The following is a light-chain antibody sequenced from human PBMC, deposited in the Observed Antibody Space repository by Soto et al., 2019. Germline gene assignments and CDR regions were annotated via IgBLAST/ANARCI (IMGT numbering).Light chain of an antibody. J-gene: IGLJ2*01. CDR2: DVS. CDR1: SSDVGGYNY. Sequence: QSALTQPASVSGSPGQSITISFTGTSSDVGGYNYVSWYQQHPGKAPKLMIYDVSNRPSGVSNRFSGSKSGNTASLTISGLQAEDDDYYYCSSYTSSSAPEVFGGGTKLTVL. CDR3: SSYTSSSAPEV. V-gene: IGLV2-14*01.